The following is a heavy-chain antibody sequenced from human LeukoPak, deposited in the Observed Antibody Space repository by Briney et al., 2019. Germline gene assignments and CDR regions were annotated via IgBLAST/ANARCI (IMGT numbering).Heavy chain of an antibody. CDR3: ARHAYYYDSSGYYPDY. J-gene: IGHJ4*02. Sequence: GESLKISCKGSGYSFTSYWIGWVRQMPGKGLEWMGIIYPGDSDTRYSPSFQGQVTISADKSISTAYLQWNSLKASDTAMYYCARHAYYYDSSGYYPDYWGQGTLVTVSS. CDR1: GYSFTSYW. V-gene: IGHV5-51*01. D-gene: IGHD3-22*01. CDR2: IYPGDSDT.